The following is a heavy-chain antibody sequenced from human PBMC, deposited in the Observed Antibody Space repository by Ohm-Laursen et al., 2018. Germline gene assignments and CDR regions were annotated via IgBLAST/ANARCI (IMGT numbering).Heavy chain of an antibody. CDR1: GGSFSGYY. Sequence: SETLSLTCVVYGGSFSGYYWSWIRQPPGKGLEWIGEINHSGSTNYNPSLKSRVTISVDTSKNQFPLKLSFVTAADTAVYYCARGTQALRFYYYYGMDVWGQGTTVTVSS. V-gene: IGHV4-34*01. CDR2: INHSGST. CDR3: ARGTQALRFYYYYGMDV. D-gene: IGHD3-3*01. J-gene: IGHJ6*02.